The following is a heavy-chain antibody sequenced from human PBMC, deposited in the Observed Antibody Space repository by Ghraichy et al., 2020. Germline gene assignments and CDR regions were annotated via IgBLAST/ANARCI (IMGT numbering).Heavy chain of an antibody. CDR1: SFTFSNAW. V-gene: IGHV3-15*01. J-gene: IGHJ4*02. CDR2: IKNKAYGGTT. CDR3: TKGMNSYDFWSSTPVDY. D-gene: IGHD3-3*01. Sequence: GGSLRLSCAASSFTFSNAWMSWVRQAPGKGLEWVGRIKNKAYGGTTDYAAPVQDRFTISREDSRNTLYLQMNSLKTEDTAVYYCTKGMNSYDFWSSTPVDYWGQGTLVTVSS.